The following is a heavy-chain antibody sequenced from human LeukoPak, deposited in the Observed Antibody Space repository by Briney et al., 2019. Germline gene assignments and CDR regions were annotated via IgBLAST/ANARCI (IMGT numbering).Heavy chain of an antibody. V-gene: IGHV3-64D*06. J-gene: IGHJ4*02. Sequence: GESLRLSCSASGFTFSSYAMHWVRQAPGKGLEYVSAISSNGGSTYYADSVKGRFTISRDNSKNTLYLQMSSLRAEDTAVYYCVKGCQPYYYDSSGYPSEAPIDYWGQGTLVTVSS. CDR1: GFTFSSYA. D-gene: IGHD3-22*01. CDR2: ISSNGGST. CDR3: VKGCQPYYYDSSGYPSEAPIDY.